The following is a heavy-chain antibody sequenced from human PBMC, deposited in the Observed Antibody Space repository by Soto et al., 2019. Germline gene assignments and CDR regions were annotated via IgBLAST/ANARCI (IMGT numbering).Heavy chain of an antibody. CDR3: ARASNYYDSSGPSSA. J-gene: IGHJ3*01. V-gene: IGHV4-30-4*01. CDR2: IYYSGST. D-gene: IGHD3-22*01. Sequence: SETLSFTCTVSGGSISSGDYYWSWIRQPPGKGLEWIGYIYYSGSTYYNPSLKSRVTISVDTSKNQFSLKLSSVTAADTAVYYCARASNYYDSSGPSSAWGQGTMVTV. CDR1: GGSISSGDYY.